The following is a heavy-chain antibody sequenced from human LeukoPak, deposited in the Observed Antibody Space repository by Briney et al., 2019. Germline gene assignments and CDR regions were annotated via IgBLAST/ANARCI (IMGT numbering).Heavy chain of an antibody. CDR1: GGSFSGYC. CDR2: INHSGST. J-gene: IGHJ4*02. Sequence: SETLSLTCAVYGGSFSGYCWSWIRQPPGKGLEWIGEINHSGSTNYNPSLKSRVTISVDTSKNQFSLKLSSVTAADTAVYYCARGSTEYDSSGYYEWGQGTLVTVSS. V-gene: IGHV4-34*01. D-gene: IGHD3-22*01. CDR3: ARGSTEYDSSGYYE.